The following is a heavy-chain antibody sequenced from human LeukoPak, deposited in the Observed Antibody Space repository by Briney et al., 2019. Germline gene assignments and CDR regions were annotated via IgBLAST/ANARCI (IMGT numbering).Heavy chain of an antibody. V-gene: IGHV1-8*01. CDR3: ARGVPYYYYGMDV. Sequence: SVKVSFKSSVYTFTSYDINWVRQATGQGLDGMGGMNPNSCKTGYAQKFQGRVTMTRNTSISTAYMELSSLRSEDTAVYYCARGVPYYYYGMDVWGQGTTVTVSS. D-gene: IGHD6-6*01. CDR2: MNPNSCKT. J-gene: IGHJ6*02. CDR1: VYTFTSYD.